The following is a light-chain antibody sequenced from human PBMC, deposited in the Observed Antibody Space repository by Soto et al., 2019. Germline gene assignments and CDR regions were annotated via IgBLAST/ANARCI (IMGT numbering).Light chain of an antibody. Sequence: EVVLTQSPATLSLSPGERATLSCRASQSIRNYLAWYQQKPGQAPRLLIYDASNRATGIPARFSGSGSGTDFILTISSLQSEDFAVYYCQQYNNWPRTFGQGTKVDIK. V-gene: IGKV3-11*01. CDR1: QSIRNY. CDR2: DAS. CDR3: QQYNNWPRT. J-gene: IGKJ1*01.